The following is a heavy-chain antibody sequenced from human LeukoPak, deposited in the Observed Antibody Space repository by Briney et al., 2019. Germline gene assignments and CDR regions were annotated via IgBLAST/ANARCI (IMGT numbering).Heavy chain of an antibody. J-gene: IGHJ4*02. CDR1: GFAFNNYG. D-gene: IGHD3-22*01. CDR2: IWYDGTTK. CDR3: AKDLEKFDTSGFPAY. V-gene: IGHV3-33*06. Sequence: GRSLRLSCAASGFAFNNYGMHWVRQTPGQGLEWLALIWYDGTTKYYADSVKGRFTISRDNPDSTLFLQMSSLRAEDTAVYYCAKDLEKFDTSGFPAYWGQGTLVTVSP.